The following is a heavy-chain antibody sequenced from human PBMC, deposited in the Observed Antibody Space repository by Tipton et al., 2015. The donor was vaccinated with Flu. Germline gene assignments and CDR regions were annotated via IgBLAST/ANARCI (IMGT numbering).Heavy chain of an antibody. V-gene: IGHV4-39*07. CDR2: INHSGST. D-gene: IGHD2-2*01. CDR3: ARRKRSSSPTPMHYFDY. Sequence: TLSLTCTASGGSISSSSYYWGWIRQPPGKGLEWIGEINHSGSTNYNPSLKSRVTISVDTSKNQFSLKLSSVTAADTAVYYCARRKRSSSPTPMHYFDYWGQGTLVTVSS. J-gene: IGHJ4*02. CDR1: GGSISSSSYY.